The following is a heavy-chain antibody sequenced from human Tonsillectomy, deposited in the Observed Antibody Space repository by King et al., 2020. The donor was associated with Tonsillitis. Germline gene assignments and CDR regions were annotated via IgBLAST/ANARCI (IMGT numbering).Heavy chain of an antibody. Sequence: VQLVESGGGLVQPGGSLRLSCVVSGFTFSSYGMSWVRQAPGKGLEWVSAISGSGGSTYYADSVKGRFTISRDNSKKTLFLQMNSLRAEDTAVYYCAKDVTVAGTEKRYYGMDVWGQGTTVTVSS. CDR2: ISGSGGST. CDR3: AKDVTVAGTEKRYYGMDV. D-gene: IGHD6-19*01. V-gene: IGHV3-23*04. J-gene: IGHJ6*02. CDR1: GFTFSSYG.